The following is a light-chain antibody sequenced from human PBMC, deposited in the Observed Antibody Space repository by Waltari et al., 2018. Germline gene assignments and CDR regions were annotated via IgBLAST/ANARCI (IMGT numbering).Light chain of an antibody. Sequence: DTQMTQSPSTLSASVGARVTITCRASHSILTWLAWYQQKPGKAPRLLIYKAFNLESGVPGRFSGSASGTEFNLTISSLQPDDSATYYCQQYHDYSAFGQGTKLEIK. CDR1: HSILTW. CDR3: QQYHDYSA. CDR2: KAF. V-gene: IGKV1-5*03. J-gene: IGKJ2*01.